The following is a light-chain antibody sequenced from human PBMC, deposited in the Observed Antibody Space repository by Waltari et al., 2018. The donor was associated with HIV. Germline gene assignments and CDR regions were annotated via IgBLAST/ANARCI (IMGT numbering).Light chain of an antibody. V-gene: IGKV1-5*03. CDR3: RQHNSYPLT. J-gene: IGKJ4*01. Sequence: DIQMTQSPSTLSASVRHRVTITCRASQSISSWLAWYQQKPGKDPKLLIYTASSVESGVPSRFSGSGSGTEFTLTISSLQPDDFATYYCRQHNSYPLTFGGGTKVEIK. CDR1: QSISSW. CDR2: TAS.